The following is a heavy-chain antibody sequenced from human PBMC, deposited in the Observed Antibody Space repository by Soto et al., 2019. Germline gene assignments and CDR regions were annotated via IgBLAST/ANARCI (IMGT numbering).Heavy chain of an antibody. Sequence: EVQLVESGGGLVQPGRSMRLSCAASGFTFDDYAMHWVRQAPGKGLEWVSGISWNSGSIGYADSVKGRFTISRDNAKNSLYLQMNSLRAEDTALYYCATHDFERAFDIWGQGTMVTVSS. J-gene: IGHJ3*02. D-gene: IGHD1-1*01. V-gene: IGHV3-9*01. CDR3: ATHDFERAFDI. CDR1: GFTFDDYA. CDR2: ISWNSGSI.